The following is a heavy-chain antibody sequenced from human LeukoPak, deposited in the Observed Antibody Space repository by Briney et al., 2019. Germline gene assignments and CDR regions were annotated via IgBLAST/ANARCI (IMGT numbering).Heavy chain of an antibody. V-gene: IGHV4-4*02. Sequence: SETLSLTCAVSGGSISSSNWWSWVRQPPGKGLEWIGEIYHSGSTKYNPSLKSRVTISVDKSKNQFSLKLSSVTAADTAVYYCARDLLMISTRNAFDIWGQGTMVTVSS. J-gene: IGHJ3*02. CDR2: IYHSGST. D-gene: IGHD3-16*01. CDR1: GGSISSSNW. CDR3: ARDLLMISTRNAFDI.